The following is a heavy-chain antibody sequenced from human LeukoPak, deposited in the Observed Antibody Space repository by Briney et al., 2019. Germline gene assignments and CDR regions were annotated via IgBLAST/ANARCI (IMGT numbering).Heavy chain of an antibody. CDR1: GYTFTSNY. J-gene: IGHJ4*02. Sequence: ASVTVSCKASGYTFTSNYIHWVRQAPGQRLEWMGWINAGNGNTKYSQKFQGRVTITRDTSASTAYMELSSLRSEDTAVYYCARDDDYYGSGSYPRGYFDYWGQGTLVTVSS. CDR2: INAGNGNT. V-gene: IGHV1-3*01. CDR3: ARDDDYYGSGSYPRGYFDY. D-gene: IGHD3-10*01.